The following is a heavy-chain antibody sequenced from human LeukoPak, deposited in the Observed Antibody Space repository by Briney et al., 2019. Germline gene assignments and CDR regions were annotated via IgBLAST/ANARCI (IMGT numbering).Heavy chain of an antibody. V-gene: IGHV4-34*01. CDR2: INHSGST. Sequence: SETLSLTCAVYVRSFSGYYWSWIRQPPGKGLEWIGEINHSGSTNYNPSLKSRVTIPVDRSKNQFSLKLSSVTAADTAVYYCARAADYYDSSGYLMDVWGKGTTVTVSS. CDR1: VRSFSGYY. CDR3: ARAADYYDSSGYLMDV. D-gene: IGHD3-22*01. J-gene: IGHJ6*03.